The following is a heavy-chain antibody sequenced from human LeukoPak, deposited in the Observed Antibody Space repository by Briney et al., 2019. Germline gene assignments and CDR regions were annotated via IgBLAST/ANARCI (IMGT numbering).Heavy chain of an antibody. CDR3: AREGYCGGDCFFG. V-gene: IGHV3-48*03. D-gene: IGHD2-21*02. Sequence: GGSLRLSCAASGFTFSSYEMNWVRQAPGKGLEWVSYISSSGSTIYYADSVKGRFTISRDNAKNSLYLQMNSLRAEDTAVYYRAREGYCGGDCFFGWGQGTLVTVSS. J-gene: IGHJ4*02. CDR2: ISSSGSTI. CDR1: GFTFSSYE.